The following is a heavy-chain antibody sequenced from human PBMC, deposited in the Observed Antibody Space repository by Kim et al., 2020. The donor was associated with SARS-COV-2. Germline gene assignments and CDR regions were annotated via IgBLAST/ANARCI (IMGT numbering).Heavy chain of an antibody. CDR3: AKDPSAIVVVIDDAFDI. V-gene: IGHV3-23*01. CDR2: ISGSGGST. CDR1: GFTFSSYA. D-gene: IGHD3-22*01. Sequence: GGSLRLSCAASGFTFSSYAMSWVRQAPGKGLEWVSAISGSGGSTYYADSVKGRFTISRDNSKNTLYLQMNSLRAEDTAVYYCAKDPSAIVVVIDDAFDIWGQGTMVTVSS. J-gene: IGHJ3*02.